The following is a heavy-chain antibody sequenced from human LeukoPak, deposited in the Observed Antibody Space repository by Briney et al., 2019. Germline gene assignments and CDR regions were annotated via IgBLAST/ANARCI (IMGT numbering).Heavy chain of an antibody. D-gene: IGHD5-18*01. Sequence: GGSLRLSCAASGFTFSSYEMNWVRQAPGKGLEWVSYISSSGSTIYYADSVKGRFTISRDNAKNSLYLQMNSLRAEDTAVYYCARRAWIQLWLLDYWGQGTLVTVSS. V-gene: IGHV3-48*03. CDR1: GFTFSSYE. CDR2: ISSSGSTI. J-gene: IGHJ4*02. CDR3: ARRAWIQLWLLDY.